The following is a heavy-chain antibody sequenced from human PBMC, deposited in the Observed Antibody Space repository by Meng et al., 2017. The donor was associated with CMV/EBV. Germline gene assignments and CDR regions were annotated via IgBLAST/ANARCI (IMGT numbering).Heavy chain of an antibody. Sequence: GGSLRLSCAASGFTFDDYGMSWVRQAPGKGLEWVSGINWNGGSTGYADSVKGRFTISRDNAKNSLYLQMNRLRAEDTALYYCARATIFGVAPADAFDIWGQGTMVTVSS. CDR2: INWNGGST. V-gene: IGHV3-20*04. J-gene: IGHJ3*02. D-gene: IGHD3-3*01. CDR3: ARATIFGVAPADAFDI. CDR1: GFTFDDYG.